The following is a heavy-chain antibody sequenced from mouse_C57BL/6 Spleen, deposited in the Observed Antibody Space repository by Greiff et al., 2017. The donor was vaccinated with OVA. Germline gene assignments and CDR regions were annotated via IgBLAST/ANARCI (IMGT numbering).Heavy chain of an antibody. D-gene: IGHD2-2*01. CDR3: ARERYGHDGVAY. CDR1: GYSITSGYY. J-gene: IGHJ3*01. CDR2: ISYDGSN. V-gene: IGHV3-6*01. Sequence: EVQLQQSGPGLVKPSQSLSLTCSVTGYSITSGYYWNWIRQFPGNKLEWMGYISYDGSNNYNPSLKNRISITRDTSKNQFFLKLNSVTTEDTATYYCARERYGHDGVAYWGQGTLVTVSA.